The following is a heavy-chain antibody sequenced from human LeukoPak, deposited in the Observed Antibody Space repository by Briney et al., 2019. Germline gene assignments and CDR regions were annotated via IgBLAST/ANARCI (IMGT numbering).Heavy chain of an antibody. CDR3: ARDIENCLDP. Sequence: SETLSLTCTVSGGSISSGDYYWSWIRQPPGKGLEWIGYIYYSGSTYCNPSLKSRVTISVDTSKNQFSLKLSSVTAADTAVYYCARDIENCLDPWGQGTLVTVSS. CDR1: GGSISSGDYY. D-gene: IGHD2-15*01. V-gene: IGHV4-30-4*08. CDR2: IYYSGST. J-gene: IGHJ5*02.